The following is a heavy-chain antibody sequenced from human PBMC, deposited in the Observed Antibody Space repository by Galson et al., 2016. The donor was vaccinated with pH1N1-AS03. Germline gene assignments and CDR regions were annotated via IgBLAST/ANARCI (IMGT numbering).Heavy chain of an antibody. CDR2: FSWDGVTT. J-gene: IGHJ4*02. CDR3: AKERNRIIDS. D-gene: IGHD2-15*01. V-gene: IGHV3-43*01. CDR1: GFTFHDYT. Sequence: SLRLSCAASGFTFHDYTMHWVCQVPGKGLEWVSLFSWDGVTTFYADSVKGRFAISRDNSQNSLYLQMNSLRIEDTAFYYCAKERNRIIDSWGQGTLVTVSS.